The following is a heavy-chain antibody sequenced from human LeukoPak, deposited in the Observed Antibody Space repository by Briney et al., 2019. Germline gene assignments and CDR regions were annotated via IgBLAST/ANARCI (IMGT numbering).Heavy chain of an antibody. J-gene: IGHJ6*03. Sequence: ASVKVSCKASGYTFTGYYMHWVRQAPGQGLEWMGWINPNSGGTNYAQKFQGRVTMTRDTSISTAYMELSRLRSDDTAVYYCARDRFGIRVGELSFYYYMDVWGKGTTVTVSS. CDR1: GYTFTGYY. D-gene: IGHD3-16*02. CDR2: INPNSGGT. CDR3: ARDRFGIRVGELSFYYYMDV. V-gene: IGHV1-2*02.